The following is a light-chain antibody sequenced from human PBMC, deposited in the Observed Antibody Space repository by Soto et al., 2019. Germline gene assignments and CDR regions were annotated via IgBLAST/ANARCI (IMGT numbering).Light chain of an antibody. CDR1: SSDVGGYKH. V-gene: IGLV2-14*01. Sequence: QSVLTQPASVSGSPGQSITISCTGTSSDVGGYKHVSWYQQHPGKAPKVMIYEVSNRPSGVSNRFSGSKSGNTASLTISGLQAEDEADYYCSSYTSSSTLVFGGGTKVTVL. CDR2: EVS. CDR3: SSYTSSSTLV. J-gene: IGLJ2*01.